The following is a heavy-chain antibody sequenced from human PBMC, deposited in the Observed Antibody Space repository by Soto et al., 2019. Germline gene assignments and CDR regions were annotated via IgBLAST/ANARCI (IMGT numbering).Heavy chain of an antibody. J-gene: IGHJ4*02. D-gene: IGHD5-12*01. V-gene: IGHV4-39*01. CDR3: RNYNSGWEY. CDR2: ISYSGST. CDR1: GGSISTNNYF. Sequence: SETLSLTCAVSGGSISTNNYFGGWIRQPPGKGLEWIGIISYSGSTYYSPSLKSRVTISADTSKNQFSLRLSSVTAADTAVFHCRNYNSGWEYWGQGTPVTVSS.